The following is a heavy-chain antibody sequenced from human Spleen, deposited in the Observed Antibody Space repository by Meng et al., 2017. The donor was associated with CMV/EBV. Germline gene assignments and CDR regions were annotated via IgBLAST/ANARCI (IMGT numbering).Heavy chain of an antibody. D-gene: IGHD2-2*02. CDR1: GYTFTSYD. Sequence: ASVKVSCKASGYTFTSYDINWVRQATGQGLEWMGWMNPNSGNTGYAQKFQGRVTMTRNTSISTAYMELSSLRSEDTAVYYCASGGGYCSSTSCYNRIAWFDPWGQGTLVTVSS. CDR3: ASGGGYCSSTSCYNRIAWFDP. V-gene: IGHV1-8*01. J-gene: IGHJ5*02. CDR2: MNPNSGNT.